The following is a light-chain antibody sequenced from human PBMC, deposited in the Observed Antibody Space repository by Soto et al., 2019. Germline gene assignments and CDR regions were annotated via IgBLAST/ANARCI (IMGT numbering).Light chain of an antibody. CDR1: QSISSY. Sequence: EIVLTQSPATLSLSPGERTTLSCRASQSISSYLAWYQQKPDQAPRLLIYDASNRATGIPARFSGSGSGTDFTLKCSCVEHEVFAVYYCQQRRTWPITFVPGTKVDS. J-gene: IGKJ3*01. CDR3: QQRRTWPIT. V-gene: IGKV3-11*01. CDR2: DAS.